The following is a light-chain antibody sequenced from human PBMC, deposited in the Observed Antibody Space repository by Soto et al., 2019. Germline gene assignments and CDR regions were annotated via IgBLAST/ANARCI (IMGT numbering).Light chain of an antibody. Sequence: EIVLTQSPGTLSLSPGERATLSCRASQSVSSSYLAWYQQKPGQAPRLLIYAASSRATGIPDRFSGSGSGTDLTLTISRLEPEDFAVYYCQQYDSSPLTFGPGTKVDIK. J-gene: IGKJ3*01. V-gene: IGKV3-20*01. CDR2: AAS. CDR1: QSVSSSY. CDR3: QQYDSSPLT.